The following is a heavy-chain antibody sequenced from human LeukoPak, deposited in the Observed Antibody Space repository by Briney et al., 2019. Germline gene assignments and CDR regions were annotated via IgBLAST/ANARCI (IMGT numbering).Heavy chain of an antibody. CDR1: GFTFSSYG. J-gene: IGHJ4*02. CDR2: ISGSGGST. V-gene: IGHV3-23*01. Sequence: TGGTLRLSCAASGFTFSSYGMSWVRQAPGKGLEWVSAISGSGGSTYYADSVKGRFTISRDNSKNTLYLQMNSLRAEDTAVYYCAKGEEMADDGSYDYWGQGTLVTVSS. D-gene: IGHD5-24*01. CDR3: AKGEEMADDGSYDY.